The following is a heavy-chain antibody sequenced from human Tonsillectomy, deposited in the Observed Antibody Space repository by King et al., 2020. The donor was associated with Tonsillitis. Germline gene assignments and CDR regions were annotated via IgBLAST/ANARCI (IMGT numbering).Heavy chain of an antibody. Sequence: VQLVESGGGVVQPGRSLRLSCAASGFTFSSYAMHWVRQAPGKGLECVASISYDGRNEYYADSVKGRFAISRDTSKNVLYLQMNSLRAEDAAVYYCAREFEETRGVYAFDIWGQGTMVTVSS. CDR1: GFTFSSYA. J-gene: IGHJ3*02. V-gene: IGHV3-30*09. CDR3: AREFEETRGVYAFDI. CDR2: ISYDGRNE. D-gene: IGHD1-14*01.